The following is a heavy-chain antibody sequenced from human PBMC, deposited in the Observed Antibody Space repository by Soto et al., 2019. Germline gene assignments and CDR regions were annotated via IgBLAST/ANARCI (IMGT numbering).Heavy chain of an antibody. D-gene: IGHD3-16*02. Sequence: QVQLVQSGAEGKKPGASVKVSCKASGYSFTTYAMHWVRQAPGQRLEWMGWINAGNGNTKYSRKLQGRDTITRDPSASTAYMELSSLRSEDTAVYYCTRSAVRPTGGLLGPFAYWCPGTLVTVPS. V-gene: IGHV1-3*01. CDR1: GYSFTTYA. J-gene: IGHJ4*02. CDR3: TRSAVRPTGGLLGPFAY. CDR2: INAGNGNT.